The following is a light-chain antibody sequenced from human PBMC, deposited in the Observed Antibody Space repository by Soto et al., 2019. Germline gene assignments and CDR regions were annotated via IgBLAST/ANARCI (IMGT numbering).Light chain of an antibody. J-gene: IGLJ3*02. CDR2: DVS. CDR3: QSYDSSVWV. CDR1: SSDVGGYNY. Sequence: QSALTQPASVSGSPGQSITISCTGTSSDVGGYNYVSWYQQHPGKAPKLMIYDVSSRPSGVSNRFSGSKSGNTASLTISGLQAEDEADYYCQSYDSSVWVFGGGTKLTVL. V-gene: IGLV2-14*01.